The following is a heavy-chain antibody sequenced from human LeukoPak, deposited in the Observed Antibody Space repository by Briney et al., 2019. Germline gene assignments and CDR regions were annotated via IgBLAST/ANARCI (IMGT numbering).Heavy chain of an antibody. J-gene: IGHJ4*02. CDR3: ARVVGYYGSGSYPDY. CDR2: INPSGGST. Sequence: ASVKVSCKASGYTFTSYYMHWVRQAPGQGLEWMGIINPSGGSTSYAQKFQGRVTMTRDTSTSTVYMELSSLRSEDTAVYYCARVVGYYGSGSYPDYWGQGTLVTVSS. D-gene: IGHD3-10*01. CDR1: GYTFTSYY. V-gene: IGHV1-46*01.